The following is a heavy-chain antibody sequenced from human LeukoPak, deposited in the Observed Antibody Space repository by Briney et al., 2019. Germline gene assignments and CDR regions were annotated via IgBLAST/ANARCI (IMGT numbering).Heavy chain of an antibody. V-gene: IGHV3-20*04. D-gene: IGHD6-25*01. Sequence: GGSLRLSCAASGFSFEDFGMSWVRQAPGQWLEWVSGITWSGETTSYAASVEGRFTISRDNAKKALYLQMNSLRAEDTALYYCARRYNSGGVDHWGQGTLVTVSS. CDR1: GFSFEDFG. CDR2: ITWSGETT. CDR3: ARRYNSGGVDH. J-gene: IGHJ4*02.